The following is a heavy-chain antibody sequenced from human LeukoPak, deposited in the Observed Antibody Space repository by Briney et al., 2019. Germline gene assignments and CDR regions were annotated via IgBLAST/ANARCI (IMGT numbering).Heavy chain of an antibody. D-gene: IGHD6-19*01. Sequence: PGGSLRLSCAASGFTFSSYAMSWVRQAPGKGLEWVSAISGSGGSTYYADSVKGRFTISGDNSKNTLYLQMNSLRAEDTAVYYCAKDSTGYSSGWYDYWGQGTLVTVSS. CDR2: ISGSGGST. J-gene: IGHJ4*02. CDR1: GFTFSSYA. CDR3: AKDSTGYSSGWYDY. V-gene: IGHV3-23*01.